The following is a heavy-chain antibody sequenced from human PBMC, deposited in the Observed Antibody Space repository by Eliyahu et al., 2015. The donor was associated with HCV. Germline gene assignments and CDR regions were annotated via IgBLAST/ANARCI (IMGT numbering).Heavy chain of an antibody. J-gene: IGHJ4*02. V-gene: IGHV3-48*02. CDR2: ISNSGGTI. Sequence: EVQLVESGGGLVQPGGSLXLSCAASGFXXCSYXMTWXRPAPGKGLEWVSYISNSGGTIYYGDSVKGRFTISRDNAKNSLYLHMNSLRDEDTAVYFCARRNYGDYGISLFDYWGQGTLVTVSS. CDR3: ARRNYGDYGISLFDY. D-gene: IGHD4-17*01. CDR1: GFXXCSYX.